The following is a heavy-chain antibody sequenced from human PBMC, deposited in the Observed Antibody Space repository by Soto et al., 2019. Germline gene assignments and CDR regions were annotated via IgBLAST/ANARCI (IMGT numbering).Heavy chain of an antibody. J-gene: IGHJ5*01. D-gene: IGHD6-13*01. V-gene: IGHV1-3*01. CDR3: AISGFSSSWFAY. CDR1: GYTFTSYT. CDR2: INAGNGNT. Sequence: QVQLVQSGAEVKKPGASVKVSCKASGYTFTSYTMHWLRQAPGQRLEWMGWINAGNGNTKYSQKFQGRVTITRDTSASTAYMELSRLRSDDTAVYYCAISGFSSSWFAYWGQGTLVTVSS.